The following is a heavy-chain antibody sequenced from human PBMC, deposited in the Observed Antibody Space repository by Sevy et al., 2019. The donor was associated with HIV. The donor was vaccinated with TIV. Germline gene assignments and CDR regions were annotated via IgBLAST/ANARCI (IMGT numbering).Heavy chain of an antibody. Sequence: WGSLRLSCAASGFTVSSNYMSWVRQAPGKGLEWVSVIYSGGSTYYADSVKGRFTISRDNSKNTLYLQMNSLRAEDTAVYYCARVWVYGWFDPWGQGTLVTVSS. D-gene: IGHD3-10*01. CDR3: ARVWVYGWFDP. V-gene: IGHV3-53*01. J-gene: IGHJ5*02. CDR2: IYSGGST. CDR1: GFTVSSNY.